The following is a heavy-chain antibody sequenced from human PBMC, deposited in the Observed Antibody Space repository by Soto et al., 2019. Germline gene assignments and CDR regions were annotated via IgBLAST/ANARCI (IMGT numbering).Heavy chain of an antibody. D-gene: IGHD6-6*01. V-gene: IGHV4-4*07. J-gene: IGHJ5*02. CDR3: ARDVAARPLDRWFAP. Sequence: SETLSLTCTVSGGSIFSNYWSWIRQPAGKGLEWIGRIYASGSTTYNPAFTGRVPMSVDTSKKQFSLKVSSVTAADTAVYFCARDVAARPLDRWFAPWGQGTLVTVSS. CDR2: IYASGST. CDR1: GGSIFSNY.